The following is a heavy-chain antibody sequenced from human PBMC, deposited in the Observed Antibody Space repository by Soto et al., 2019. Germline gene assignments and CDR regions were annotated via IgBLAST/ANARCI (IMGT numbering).Heavy chain of an antibody. V-gene: IGHV4-30-2*01. Sequence: SETLSLTCAVSGGSIISGGYSWNWIRQAPGKDLERIGYIYHSGSAYYNTSLKRQVNISSDSAKKELPQKLRSVTAADTAIYYFATATQYFFDNSGYPTGPHFAFDIWGQGTKVS. CDR1: GGSIISGGYS. CDR3: ATATQYFFDNSGYPTGPHFAFDI. CDR2: IYHSGSA. J-gene: IGHJ3*02. D-gene: IGHD3-22*01.